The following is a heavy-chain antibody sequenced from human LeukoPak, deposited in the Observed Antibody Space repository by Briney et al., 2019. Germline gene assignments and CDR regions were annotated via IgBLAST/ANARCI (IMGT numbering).Heavy chain of an antibody. CDR3: ARNYNGMSC. CDR2: INSDGRST. V-gene: IGHV3-74*01. CDR1: GLTFTNYG. J-gene: IGHJ4*02. Sequence: PGGSLRLSCVASGLTFTNYGMMWVRQAPGKGLVWVSYINSDGRSTTYADSVKGRFIISRDNAKNTLYLQMNSLRADDTAMYYCARNYNGMSCWGQGTLVIVSS. D-gene: IGHD1-26*01.